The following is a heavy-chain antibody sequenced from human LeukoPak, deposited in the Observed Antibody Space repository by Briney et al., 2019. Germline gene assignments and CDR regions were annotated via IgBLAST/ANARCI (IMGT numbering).Heavy chain of an antibody. J-gene: IGHJ4*02. CDR2: ISSSGNTI. V-gene: IGHV3-11*04. Sequence: GGSLRLSCAASGFTVSSNYMSWVRQAPGKGLEWVSYISSSGNTIYNADSVKGRFIISRDNAKNSLYLQMNSLRAEDTAVYYCARVGQQLADYWGQGTLVTVSS. D-gene: IGHD6-13*01. CDR3: ARVGQQLADY. CDR1: GFTVSSNY.